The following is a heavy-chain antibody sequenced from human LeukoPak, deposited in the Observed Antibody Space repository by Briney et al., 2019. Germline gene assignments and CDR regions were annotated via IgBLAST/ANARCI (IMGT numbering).Heavy chain of an antibody. J-gene: IGHJ4*02. V-gene: IGHV3-30*18. CDR2: ISYDGSNK. D-gene: IGHD3-22*01. CDR1: GFTFSSYG. Sequence: PGGSLRLSCAASGFTFSSYGMRWVRQAPGKGLEWVTVISYDGSNKYYADSVKGRFTISRDNSKNTLYLQMNSLRAEDTAVYYCAKGAHYYDSSGYYFGYFDYWGQGTLVTVSS. CDR3: AKGAHYYDSSGYYFGYFDY.